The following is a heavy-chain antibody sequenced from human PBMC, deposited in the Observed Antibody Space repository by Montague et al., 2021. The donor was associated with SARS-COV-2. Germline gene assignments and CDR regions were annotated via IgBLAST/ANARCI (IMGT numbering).Heavy chain of an antibody. CDR1: GGSISSSSYY. CDR2: IYYSGST. Sequence: SETLSLTCTVSGGSISSSSYYWGWIRQPPGKGLGWIGSIYYSGSTYYNPSLKSRVTISVDTSKNQFSLKPSSVTAADTAVYYCAKRVTGTTVHYYYYGMDVWGQGTTVTVSS. CDR3: AKRVTGTTVHYYYYGMDV. J-gene: IGHJ6*02. V-gene: IGHV4-39*01. D-gene: IGHD1-20*01.